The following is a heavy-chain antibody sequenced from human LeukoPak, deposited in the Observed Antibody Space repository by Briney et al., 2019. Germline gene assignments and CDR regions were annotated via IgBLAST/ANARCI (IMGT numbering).Heavy chain of an antibody. V-gene: IGHV3-66*01. J-gene: IGHJ4*02. CDR3: ARDSPIAYYF. CDR1: GFTVSSNY. CDR2: ICSGGST. D-gene: IGHD3-10*01. Sequence: GGSLRLSCAASGFTVSSNYMSWVRQAPGKGLEWVSVICSGGSTYYADSVKGRFTISRDNSKNTLYLQMNSLRAEDTAVYYCARDSPIAYYFWGQGTLVTVSS.